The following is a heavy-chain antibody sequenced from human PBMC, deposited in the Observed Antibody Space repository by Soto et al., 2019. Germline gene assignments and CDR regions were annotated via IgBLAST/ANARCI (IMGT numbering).Heavy chain of an antibody. CDR1: GGSFSGYY. D-gene: IGHD2-15*01. V-gene: IGHV4-34*01. CDR3: ARGRRAVLKTRWGMDV. J-gene: IGHJ6*02. CDR2: INHSGST. Sequence: SETLSLTCAVYGGSFSGYYWSWIRQPPGKGLEWIGEINHSGSTNYNPSLKSRVTISVDTSKNQFSLKLSSVTAADTAVYYCARGRRAVLKTRWGMDVWGQGTTVT.